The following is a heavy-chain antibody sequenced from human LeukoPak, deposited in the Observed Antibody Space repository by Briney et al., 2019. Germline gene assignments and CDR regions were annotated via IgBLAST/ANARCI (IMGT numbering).Heavy chain of an antibody. D-gene: IGHD3-22*01. Sequence: SQTLSLTCTVSGGSISSGDYYWSWIRQPPGKGLEWIGEINHSGSTNYNPSLKSRVTISVDTSKNQSSLKLSSVTAADTAVYYCARGLYYYDSSGYYSYWGQGTLVTVSS. CDR3: ARGLYYYDSSGYYSY. CDR1: GGSISSGDYY. V-gene: IGHV4-30-4*08. J-gene: IGHJ4*02. CDR2: INHSGST.